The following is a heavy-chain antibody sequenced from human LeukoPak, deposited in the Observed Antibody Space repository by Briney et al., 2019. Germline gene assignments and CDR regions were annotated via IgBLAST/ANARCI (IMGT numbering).Heavy chain of an antibody. Sequence: GGSLRLSCAASGFTFSSYAMSWVRQAPGKGLEWVSAISGSGGSTYYADSVKGRFTISRDNSKNTPYLQMNSLRAEDTAVYYCAVYDILTGYYDYFDYWGQGTLVTVSS. CDR1: GFTFSSYA. J-gene: IGHJ4*02. V-gene: IGHV3-23*01. CDR3: AVYDILTGYYDYFDY. D-gene: IGHD3-9*01. CDR2: ISGSGGST.